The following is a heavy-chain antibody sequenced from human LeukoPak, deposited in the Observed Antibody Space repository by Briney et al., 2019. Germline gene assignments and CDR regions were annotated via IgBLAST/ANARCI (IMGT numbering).Heavy chain of an antibody. Sequence: ASVKVSCKASGYTFTGYYMLWVRQAPGHGLEGMGWINPDSGGTDFAQKFQGRVTMTRDTSISTAYMELSRLRSDDTAVYYCGRDFRDSLDYWGQGTLVTVSS. J-gene: IGHJ4*02. CDR1: GYTFTGYY. V-gene: IGHV1-2*02. CDR3: GRDFRDSLDY. CDR2: INPDSGGT.